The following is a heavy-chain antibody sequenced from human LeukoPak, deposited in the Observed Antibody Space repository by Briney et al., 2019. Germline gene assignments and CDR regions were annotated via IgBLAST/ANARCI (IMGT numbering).Heavy chain of an antibody. CDR2: INPNSGGA. CDR1: GYTFTGYY. Sequence: ASVKVSCNASGYTFTGYYMHWVRQAPGQGLEWMGWINPNSGGANYAQKFQGRVTLTRDTSISTAYMELSRLQSDATAVYYCARDPRYCSSTSCFSDNWFDPWGQGTLVTVSS. D-gene: IGHD2-2*01. CDR3: ARDPRYCSSTSCFSDNWFDP. J-gene: IGHJ5*02. V-gene: IGHV1-2*02.